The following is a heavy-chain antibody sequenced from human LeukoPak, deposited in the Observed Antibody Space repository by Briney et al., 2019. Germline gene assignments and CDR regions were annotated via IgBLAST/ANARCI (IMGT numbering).Heavy chain of an antibody. J-gene: IGHJ4*02. Sequence: TGGSLRLSCAASGFTFMTYGMHWVRQAPGKGLEWVAFIRYDGSNKYYGDSVKGRFTISRDNSKNTLYLQMNSLRAEDTAVYYCAKFLPRDDYVWGSYHYFDYWGQGTLVTVSS. CDR3: AKFLPRDDYVWGSYHYFDY. V-gene: IGHV3-30*02. D-gene: IGHD3-16*02. CDR1: GFTFMTYG. CDR2: IRYDGSNK.